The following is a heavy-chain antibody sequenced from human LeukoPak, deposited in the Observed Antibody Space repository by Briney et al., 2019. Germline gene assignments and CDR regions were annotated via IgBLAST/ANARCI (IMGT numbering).Heavy chain of an antibody. V-gene: IGHV3-23*01. Sequence: GGSLRLSCVASGFTFSSHGMNWVRQAPGKGLEWVSGISPNGVITYYADSVKGRFSISRDNYKGTVYLQMNSLRPEDTAVYYCAKDDAWLQFGSWGRGTLVTVSS. CDR1: GFTFSSHG. D-gene: IGHD5-24*01. CDR2: ISPNGVIT. CDR3: AKDDAWLQFGS. J-gene: IGHJ4*02.